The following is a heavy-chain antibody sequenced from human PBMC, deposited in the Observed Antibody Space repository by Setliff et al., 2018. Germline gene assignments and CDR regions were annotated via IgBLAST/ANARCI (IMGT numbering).Heavy chain of an antibody. CDR1: GGSISSGDYY. Sequence: NPSETLSLTCTVSGGSISSGDYYWSWIRQPPGKGLEWIGYIYSSGSTSYNPSLKSRVSISVDTSKNQFSLKLSSVTAADTAVYYCARESRYYYDNLGTLDYWGQGTLVTVSS. CDR2: IYSSGST. D-gene: IGHD3-22*01. CDR3: ARESRYYYDNLGTLDY. J-gene: IGHJ4*02. V-gene: IGHV4-30-4*08.